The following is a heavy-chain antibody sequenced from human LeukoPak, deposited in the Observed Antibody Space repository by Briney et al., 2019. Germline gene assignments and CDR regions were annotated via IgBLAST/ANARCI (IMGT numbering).Heavy chain of an antibody. D-gene: IGHD6-19*01. J-gene: IGHJ6*02. Sequence: PGGSLRLSCAASGFTFSSYAMSWVRQAPGKGLEWVSAISGSGGSTYYADSVKGRLTISRDNSRNTLYLQMNSLRAEDTAVYYCAKDRSGYFHYYGMDVWGQGTTVTVSS. CDR1: GFTFSSYA. CDR2: ISGSGGST. V-gene: IGHV3-23*01. CDR3: AKDRSGYFHYYGMDV.